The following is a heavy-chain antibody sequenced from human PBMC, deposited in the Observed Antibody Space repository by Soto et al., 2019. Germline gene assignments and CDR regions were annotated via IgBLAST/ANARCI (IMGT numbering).Heavy chain of an antibody. D-gene: IGHD3-16*01. CDR1: GYSFSTHW. V-gene: IGHV5-51*01. CDR3: ARSQFDYVWGTSGYFDS. CDR2: IYPGDSDA. Sequence: GESPKISCKGSGYSFSTHWVGWVRQMPGKGLEWMGIIYPGDSDARYSPSFKGQVTISVDESTTTAFLQWSSLKASDTAMYFCARSQFDYVWGTSGYFDSWGQGTLVTVSS. J-gene: IGHJ4*02.